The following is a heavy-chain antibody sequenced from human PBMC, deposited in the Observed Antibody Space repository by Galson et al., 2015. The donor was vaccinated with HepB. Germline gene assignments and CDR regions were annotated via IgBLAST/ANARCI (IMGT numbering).Heavy chain of an antibody. Sequence: SVKVSCKASGYTFTSYGISWVRQAPGQGLEWMGWISAYNGNTNYAQKLQGRVTMTTDTSTSTAYMELRSLRSDDTAVYYCAGGYSSGWYLEEYFQHWGQGTLVTVSS. CDR2: ISAYNGNT. V-gene: IGHV1-18*01. CDR1: GYTFTSYG. CDR3: AGGYSSGWYLEEYFQH. J-gene: IGHJ1*01. D-gene: IGHD6-19*01.